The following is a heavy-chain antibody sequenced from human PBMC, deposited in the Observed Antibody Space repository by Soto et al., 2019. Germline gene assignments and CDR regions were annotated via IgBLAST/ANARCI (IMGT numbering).Heavy chain of an antibody. J-gene: IGHJ4*02. D-gene: IGHD3-22*01. CDR1: GYSISSGYY. Sequence: PSETLSLTCAVSGYSISSGYYWGWIRQPPGKGLEWIGSIYHSGSTYYNPSLKSRVTISVDTSKNQFSLKLSSVTAADTAVYYCARASYYDSSGYFDYWGQGALVTVSS. V-gene: IGHV4-38-2*01. CDR2: IYHSGST. CDR3: ARASYYDSSGYFDY.